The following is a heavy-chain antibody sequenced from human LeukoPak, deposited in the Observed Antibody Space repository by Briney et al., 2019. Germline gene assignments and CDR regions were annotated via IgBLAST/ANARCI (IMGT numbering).Heavy chain of an antibody. CDR2: ISTDNGDT. Sequence: ASVKVSCKSSVYTFTTYGITWVRQAPGQGLEWMGWISTDNGDTNYAQKLQGRVTMTTDTSTSTAYMELRSLRSDDTAVYYCAREGLGELTLDCWGQGTLVTVSS. J-gene: IGHJ4*02. D-gene: IGHD3-16*01. V-gene: IGHV1-18*01. CDR3: AREGLGELTLDC. CDR1: VYTFTTYG.